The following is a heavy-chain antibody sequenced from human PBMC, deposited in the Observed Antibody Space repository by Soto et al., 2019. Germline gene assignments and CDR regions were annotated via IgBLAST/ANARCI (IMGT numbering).Heavy chain of an antibody. CDR2: IRSETYGGTP. J-gene: IGHJ4*02. CDR3: TRYYYASSGYYVY. D-gene: IGHD3-22*01. V-gene: IGHV3-49*04. CDR1: GFNFGNYA. Sequence: GGSLRLSCTGSGFNFGNYAMSWVRQAPGKGPEWVGFIRSETYGGTPDYAASLRGRFTISRDDSKSIAYLEINSLQTDDTAVHYCTRYYYASSGYYVYWGQGTLVTVSS.